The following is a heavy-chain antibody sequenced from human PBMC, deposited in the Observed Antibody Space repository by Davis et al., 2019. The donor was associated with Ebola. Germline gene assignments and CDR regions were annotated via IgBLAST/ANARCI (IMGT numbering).Heavy chain of an antibody. J-gene: IGHJ4*02. CDR1: GYSFTRYS. Sequence: AASVKVSCTASGYSFTRYSFSWVRQAPGQGLEWMGWVSTYNDNTKYAQKFQGRITMTTDTSTSTAYMELRSLRPDDTAVYYCARDRRARDTVLDYWGQGTLVTVSS. CDR2: VSTYNDNT. V-gene: IGHV1-18*04. CDR3: ARDRRARDTVLDY. D-gene: IGHD3-10*01.